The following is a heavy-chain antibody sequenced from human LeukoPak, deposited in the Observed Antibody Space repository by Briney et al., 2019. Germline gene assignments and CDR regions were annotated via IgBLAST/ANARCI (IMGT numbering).Heavy chain of an antibody. CDR2: ISSSSSYI. V-gene: IGHV3-21*01. CDR3: ARDPPRGYYYYGSSGYYSY. J-gene: IGHJ4*02. D-gene: IGHD3-22*01. CDR1: GFTFSSYS. Sequence: GGSLRLSCAASGFTFSSYSMNWVRQAPGKGLEWVSSISSSSSYIYYADSVKGRFTISRDNAKNSLYLQMNSLRAEDTAVYYCARDPPRGYYYYGSSGYYSYWGQGTLVTVSS.